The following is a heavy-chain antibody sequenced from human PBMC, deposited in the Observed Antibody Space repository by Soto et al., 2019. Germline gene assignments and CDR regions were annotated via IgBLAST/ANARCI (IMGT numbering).Heavy chain of an antibody. CDR1: SGSISSSNW. D-gene: IGHD4-17*01. CDR3: ASLFYGDYVRYFQH. Sequence: SETLSLTCAVSSGSISSSNWWSWVRQPPGKGLEWIGEIYHSGSTNYNPSLKSRVTISVDKSKNQFSLKLSSVTAADTAVYYCASLFYGDYVRYFQHWGQGTLVTVSS. CDR2: IYHSGST. J-gene: IGHJ1*01. V-gene: IGHV4-4*02.